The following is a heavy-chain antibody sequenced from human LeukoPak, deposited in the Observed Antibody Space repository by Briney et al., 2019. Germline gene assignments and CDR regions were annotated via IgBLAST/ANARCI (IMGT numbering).Heavy chain of an antibody. Sequence: GGSLRLSCATSGFSFSSYAMSWVRQAPGKGLEWVSGLHADSGMIYYADSVKGRFTISRDNSKNTLYFQMNSLRAEDTAIYYCVKDFLHGPHIEPVGSVGPFDYWGQGTLVTVSS. CDR3: VKDFLHGPHIEPVGSVGPFDY. V-gene: IGHV3-23*01. D-gene: IGHD2-2*01. CDR1: GFSFSSYA. J-gene: IGHJ4*02. CDR2: LHADSGMI.